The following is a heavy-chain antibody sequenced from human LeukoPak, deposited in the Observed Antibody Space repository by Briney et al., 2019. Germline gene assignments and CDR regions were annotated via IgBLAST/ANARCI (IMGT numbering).Heavy chain of an antibody. CDR2: ISYDGSNK. V-gene: IGHV3-30*18. CDR3: AKGGIGWKYSSSWEHFDY. CDR1: GFTFSSYG. Sequence: GGSLRLSCAASGFTFSSYGMHWVRQAPGKGLEWVAVISYDGSNKYYADSVKGRFTISRDNSKNTLYLQMNSLRAEDTAVYYCAKGGIGWKYSSSWEHFDYWGQGTLVTVSS. D-gene: IGHD6-13*01. J-gene: IGHJ4*02.